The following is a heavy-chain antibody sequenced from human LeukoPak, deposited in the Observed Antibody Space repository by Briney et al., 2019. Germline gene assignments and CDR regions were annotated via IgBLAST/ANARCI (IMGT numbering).Heavy chain of an antibody. CDR1: GGSMSSYY. D-gene: IGHD1-26*01. Sequence: PSQTLSLTRTVSGGSMSSYYWTCIRQPPGPGLESIGYISYSGTPNSNPSLKSRFTISVDTSKSQFSLKLGSVTAADTAVYYCATSREGATDYWGQGTLVTVSS. V-gene: IGHV4-59*01. CDR2: ISYSGTP. CDR3: ATSREGATDY. J-gene: IGHJ4*02.